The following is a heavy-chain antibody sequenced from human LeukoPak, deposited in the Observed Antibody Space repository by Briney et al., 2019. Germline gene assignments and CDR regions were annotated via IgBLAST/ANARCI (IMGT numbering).Heavy chain of an antibody. CDR2: INHSGST. J-gene: IGHJ5*02. D-gene: IGHD6-19*01. CDR3: ARRVQWLAYNWFDP. V-gene: IGHV4-34*01. CDR1: GGSFSGYY. Sequence: KPSETLSLTCAIYGGSFSGYYWSWIRQPPGKGLEWIGEINHSGSTNYNPSLKSRVTISVDTSKNQFSLKLSSVTAADTAVYYCARRVQWLAYNWFDPWGQGTLVTVSS.